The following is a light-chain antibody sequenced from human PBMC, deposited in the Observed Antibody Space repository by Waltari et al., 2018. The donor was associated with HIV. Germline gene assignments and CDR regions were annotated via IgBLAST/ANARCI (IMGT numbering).Light chain of an antibody. V-gene: IGKV1-9*01. J-gene: IGKJ3*01. CDR3: QRLNSYRFT. CDR1: QGISSY. CDR2: TAS. Sequence: DSQLTQSPSFLSASVGERDTITCRASQGISSYLAWYQQKPGKAPKLLIYTASILQSGVPSRFSGSGSGTEFTLTISSLQPEDFATYYCQRLNSYRFTFGPGTKVDIK.